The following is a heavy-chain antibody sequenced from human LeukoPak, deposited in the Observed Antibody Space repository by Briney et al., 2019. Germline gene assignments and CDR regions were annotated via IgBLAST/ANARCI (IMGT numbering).Heavy chain of an antibody. CDR3: AKNHYSSSRDYFDY. CDR2: ISYDGSNK. Sequence: GGSLRLSCAASGFIFRSNWMHWVRQAPGKGLEWVAVISYDGSNKYYADSVKGRFTISRDNSKNTLYLQMNSLRAEDTAVYYCAKNHYSSSRDYFDYWGQGTLVTVSS. V-gene: IGHV3-30-3*02. J-gene: IGHJ4*02. D-gene: IGHD6-13*01. CDR1: GFIFRSNW.